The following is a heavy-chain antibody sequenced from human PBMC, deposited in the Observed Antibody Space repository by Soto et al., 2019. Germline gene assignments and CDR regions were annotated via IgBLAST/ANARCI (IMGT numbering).Heavy chain of an antibody. V-gene: IGHV4-30-4*01. D-gene: IGHD2-2*01. CDR2: IYYSGNT. J-gene: IGHJ6*02. CDR3: ARAPQIVNCISTSCYDPYYYYGMDI. CDR1: GGSISSGDYY. Sequence: SETLSLTCTVSGGSISSGDYYWSWVRQPPGKGLEWIGNIYYSGNTFYNPSLKSRVTMSVDMSKNQFSLRLNSVTAADTAVYYCARAPQIVNCISTSCYDPYYYYGMDIWGQGTTVTVSS.